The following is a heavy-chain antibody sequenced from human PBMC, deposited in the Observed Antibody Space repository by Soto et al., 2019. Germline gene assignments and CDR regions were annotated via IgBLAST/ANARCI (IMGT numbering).Heavy chain of an antibody. D-gene: IGHD3-3*01. Sequence: GGSLRLSCAASGFTFSSYAMSWVRQAPGKGLEWVSAISGSGGSTYYADSVKGRFTISRDNSKNTLYLQMNSLRAEDTAVYYCARILRFLEWLSPWFDPWGQGTLVTVSS. CDR1: GFTFSSYA. CDR2: ISGSGGST. V-gene: IGHV3-23*01. CDR3: ARILRFLEWLSPWFDP. J-gene: IGHJ5*02.